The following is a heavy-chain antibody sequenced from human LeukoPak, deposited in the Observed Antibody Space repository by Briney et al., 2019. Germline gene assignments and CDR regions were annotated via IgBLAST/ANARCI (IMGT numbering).Heavy chain of an antibody. J-gene: IGHJ4*02. Sequence: GASVKVSCKASGYTFIAYHMHWVRQAPGQGLEWMGRIHPSSGATNYAQRFQGRVTLTRDTSINTAYMELSRLTPDDTAVYYCARDLPFEDWGQGTLVTVSS. CDR3: ARDLPFED. CDR2: IHPSSGAT. D-gene: IGHD2/OR15-2a*01. CDR1: GYTFIAYH. V-gene: IGHV1-2*06.